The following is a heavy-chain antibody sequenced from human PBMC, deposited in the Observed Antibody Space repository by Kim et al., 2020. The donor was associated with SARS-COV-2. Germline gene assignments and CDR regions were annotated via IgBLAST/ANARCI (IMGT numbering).Heavy chain of an antibody. V-gene: IGHV4-61*01. CDR3: AREPTYYDILTGYYGYGMDV. J-gene: IGHJ6*02. CDR2: IYYSGST. D-gene: IGHD3-9*01. Sequence: SETLSLTCTVSGGSVSSGSYYWSWIRQPPGKGLEWIGYIYYSGSTNYNPSLKSRVTISVDTSKNQFSLKLSSVTAADTAVYYCAREPTYYDILTGYYGYGMDVWGPGTTVTVSS. CDR1: GGSVSSGSYY.